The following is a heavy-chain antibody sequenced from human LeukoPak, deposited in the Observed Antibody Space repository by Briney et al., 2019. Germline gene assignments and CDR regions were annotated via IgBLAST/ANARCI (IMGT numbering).Heavy chain of an antibody. CDR1: GFTFSIYG. V-gene: IGHV3-23*01. Sequence: PGGSLRLSCAVSGFTFSIYGVSWVRQAPGKGLEWVSAISGSGGSTYYADSVKGRFTISRDNSKNTLYLQMNSLRAEDTAVYYCATDSSPHGGGIDYWGQGTLVTVSS. D-gene: IGHD3-22*01. CDR3: ATDSSPHGGGIDY. J-gene: IGHJ4*02. CDR2: ISGSGGST.